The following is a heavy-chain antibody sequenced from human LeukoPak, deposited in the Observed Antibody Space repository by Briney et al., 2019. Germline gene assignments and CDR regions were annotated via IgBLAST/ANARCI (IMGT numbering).Heavy chain of an antibody. CDR3: ATCSYFYGMDI. Sequence: GGSLRLSCAASRFTFSSYWMSWVRQAPGKGLEWVANIKQDGGEKYYVDSVEGRFTISRDNAKSLLYLQMNSLRAEDTAVYFCATCSYFYGMDIWGQGTTVTVSS. J-gene: IGHJ6*02. D-gene: IGHD2-15*01. CDR1: RFTFSSYW. V-gene: IGHV3-7*01. CDR2: IKQDGGEK.